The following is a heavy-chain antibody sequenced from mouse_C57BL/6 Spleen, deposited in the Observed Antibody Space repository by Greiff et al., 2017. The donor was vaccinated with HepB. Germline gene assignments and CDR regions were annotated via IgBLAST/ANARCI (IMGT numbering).Heavy chain of an antibody. CDR2: INPGSGGT. Sequence: QVQLQQSGAELVRPGTSVKVSCKASGYAFTNYLIEWVKQRPGQGLEWIGVINPGSGGTNYNEKFKGKATLTADKSSSTAYMQLSSLTSEDSAVYFCARKDYYYGSNHYAMDYWGQGTSVTVSS. D-gene: IGHD1-1*01. V-gene: IGHV1-54*01. CDR3: ARKDYYYGSNHYAMDY. J-gene: IGHJ4*01. CDR1: GYAFTNYL.